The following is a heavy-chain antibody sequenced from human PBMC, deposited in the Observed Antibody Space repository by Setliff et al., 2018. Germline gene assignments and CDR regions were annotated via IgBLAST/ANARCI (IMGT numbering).Heavy chain of an antibody. D-gene: IGHD3-3*01. Sequence: ASVKVSCKASGYTFTSYGISWVRQAPGQGLEWMGWISAYNANTNYAQKLQGRVTMTTDTSTSTAYMELRSLRSDDTAVYYCARTDDYYNFYAYWGQGTLVTVSS. CDR1: GYTFTSYG. V-gene: IGHV1-18*01. CDR3: ARTDDYYNFYAY. J-gene: IGHJ4*02. CDR2: ISAYNANT.